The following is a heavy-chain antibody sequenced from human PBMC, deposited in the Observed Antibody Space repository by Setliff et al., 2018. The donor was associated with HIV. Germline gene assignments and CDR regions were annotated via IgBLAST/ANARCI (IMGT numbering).Heavy chain of an antibody. CDR2: INHSGST. D-gene: IGHD3-22*01. J-gene: IGHJ4*02. CDR1: GGSFSGYY. CDR3: VRNGYYSLDY. V-gene: IGHV4-34*01. Sequence: SETLSLTCAVYGGSFSGYYWSWIRQPPGKGLEWIGEINHSGSTNYNPSLKSRVTISVDTSKNQFSLKLRSVTAADTAVYNCVRNGYYSLDYWGQGTLVTVSS.